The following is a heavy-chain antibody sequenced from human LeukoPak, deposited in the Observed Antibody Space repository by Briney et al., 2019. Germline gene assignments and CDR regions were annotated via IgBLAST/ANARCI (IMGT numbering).Heavy chain of an antibody. Sequence: GGSLRLSCAASGFTFDDYVMHWVRQAPGKGLEWVSGISWNSGSIGYADSVKGRFTISRDNAKNSLYLQMNSLRAEDTALYYCAKGATVVTEYYFDYWGQGTLVTVSS. CDR3: AKGATVVTEYYFDY. CDR1: GFTFDDYV. J-gene: IGHJ4*02. V-gene: IGHV3-9*01. CDR2: ISWNSGSI. D-gene: IGHD4-23*01.